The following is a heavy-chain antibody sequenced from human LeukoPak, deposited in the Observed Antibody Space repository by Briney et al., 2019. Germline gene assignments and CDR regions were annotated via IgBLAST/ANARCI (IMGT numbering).Heavy chain of an antibody. CDR1: GGSISSYY. CDR2: IYYSGST. D-gene: IGHD6-13*01. Sequence: PSETLSLTCTVSGGSISSYYWTWIRQPPGKGLEWIGYIYYSGSTNYNPSLKSRVTISVDTSKNQFSLKLSSVTAADTAVYYCARVPYSSTFGYYGMDVWGQGTTVTVSS. J-gene: IGHJ6*02. CDR3: ARVPYSSTFGYYGMDV. V-gene: IGHV4-59*01.